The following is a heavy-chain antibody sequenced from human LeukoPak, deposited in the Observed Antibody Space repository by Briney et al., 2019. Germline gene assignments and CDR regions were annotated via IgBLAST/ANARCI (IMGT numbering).Heavy chain of an antibody. CDR2: ISGSAYST. J-gene: IGHJ4*02. Sequence: GGSLRLSCAASGLTFGSYAMSWVRQAPGKGLGWVSSISGSAYSTYYADSVKGRFTISRDNSKNTLYLQMNSLRAEDTAVYYCAKGGITIFGVDYWGQGTLVTVSS. CDR1: GLTFGSYA. CDR3: AKGGITIFGVDY. V-gene: IGHV3-23*01. D-gene: IGHD3-3*01.